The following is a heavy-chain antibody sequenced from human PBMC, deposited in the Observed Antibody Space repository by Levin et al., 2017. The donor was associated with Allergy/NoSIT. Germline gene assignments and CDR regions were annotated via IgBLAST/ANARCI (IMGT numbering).Heavy chain of an antibody. J-gene: IGHJ4*02. CDR2: ISYDGSNK. CDR1: GFTFSSYA. Sequence: GGSLRLSCAASGFTFSSYAMHWVRQAPGKGLEWVAVISYDGSNKYYADSVKGRFTISRDNSKNTLYLQMNSLRAEDTAVYYCASQDGYNSDPVAGPCLDYWGQGTLVTVSS. CDR3: ASQDGYNSDPVAGPCLDY. D-gene: IGHD5-24*01. V-gene: IGHV3-30-3*01.